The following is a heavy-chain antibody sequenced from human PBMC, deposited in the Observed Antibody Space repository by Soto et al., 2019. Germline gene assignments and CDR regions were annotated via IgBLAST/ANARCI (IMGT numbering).Heavy chain of an antibody. V-gene: IGHV3-15*01. Sequence: PGGSLRLSCAASGFIFSNAWMNWVRQAPGKGLEWVGRIKSKTDGGTTDYAAPVKGRFTISRDDSKTTLYLQMNSLKSEDTAVYSCTTDRFSVSPDWGLGTLVTVSS. J-gene: IGHJ4*02. CDR1: GFIFSNAW. D-gene: IGHD3-3*01. CDR2: IKSKTDGGTT. CDR3: TTDRFSVSPD.